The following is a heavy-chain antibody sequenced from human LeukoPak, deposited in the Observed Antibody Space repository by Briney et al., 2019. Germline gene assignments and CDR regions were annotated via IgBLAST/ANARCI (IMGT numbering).Heavy chain of an antibody. V-gene: IGHV3-72*01. D-gene: IGHD2-2*01. CDR3: AREYCSRTSCYYGMDV. CDR2: IRNKANSYTT. J-gene: IGHJ6*02. Sequence: QPGGSLRLSCAASGFTFSDHYMDWVRQAPGKGLEWVGRIRNKANSYTTEYAASVKGRFTISRDDSKDSLYLQMNSPKTEDTAVYYCAREYCSRTSCYYGMDVWGQGTTVTVSS. CDR1: GFTFSDHY.